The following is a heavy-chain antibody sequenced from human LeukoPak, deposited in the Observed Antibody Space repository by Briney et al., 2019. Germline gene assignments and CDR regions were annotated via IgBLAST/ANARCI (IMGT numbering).Heavy chain of an antibody. CDR2: ISWNSGSI. Sequence: PGGSLRLSCAASGFTFDDYAMHWVRQAPGKGLEWVSGISWNSGSIGYADSVKGRFTISRDNAKNSLYLQMNSLRAEDTALYYCAKAGPGRDDILTGYWFWFDPWGQGTLVTVSS. CDR1: GFTFDDYA. V-gene: IGHV3-9*01. CDR3: AKAGPGRDDILTGYWFWFDP. D-gene: IGHD3-9*01. J-gene: IGHJ5*02.